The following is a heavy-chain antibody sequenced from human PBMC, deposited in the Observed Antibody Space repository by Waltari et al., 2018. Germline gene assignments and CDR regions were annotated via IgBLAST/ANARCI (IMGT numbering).Heavy chain of an antibody. V-gene: IGHV1-2*02. Sequence: QVQLVQSGAEVKKPGASVKVSCKASGYTFTGYYMHWVRQAPGQGLEWMGWINPDSGGTNYAQKCQGRVTMTRDTSISTAYMELSRLRSDDTAVYYCARIVVITRSYDYWGQGTLVTVSS. D-gene: IGHD3-22*01. J-gene: IGHJ4*02. CDR3: ARIVVITRSYDY. CDR1: GYTFTGYY. CDR2: INPDSGGT.